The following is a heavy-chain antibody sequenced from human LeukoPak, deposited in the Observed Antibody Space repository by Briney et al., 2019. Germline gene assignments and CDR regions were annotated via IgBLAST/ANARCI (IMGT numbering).Heavy chain of an antibody. CDR1: GFTFSNAW. CDR3: TQPIIPLRFLKGLPYYYMAV. D-gene: IGHD3-3*01. V-gene: IGHV3-15*01. J-gene: IGHJ6*03. CDR2: IKSKTDGGTT. Sequence: GGSLRLSCAASGFTFSNAWMSWVRQAPGKGLEWVGRIKSKTDGGTTDYAAPVKGRFTISRDDSKNTLYLQMNSLKTEDTAVYYCTQPIIPLRFLKGLPYYYMAVGAKGPRSPSP.